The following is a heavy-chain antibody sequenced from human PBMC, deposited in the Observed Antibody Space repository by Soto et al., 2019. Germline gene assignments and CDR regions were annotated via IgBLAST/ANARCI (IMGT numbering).Heavy chain of an antibody. J-gene: IGHJ5*02. CDR2: IYSDGTT. Sequence: EGQLVESGGGLIQPGGSLRLSCAVSGFTVNTNYLTWVRQAPGKGREWVSFIYSDGTTDYADSVKGRFTISRDNSKNTVELQMNSLRVEDTAVYYCASRTWDLGGFDPWGQGTLVTVSS. D-gene: IGHD3-10*01. V-gene: IGHV3-53*01. CDR3: ASRTWDLGGFDP. CDR1: GFTVNTNY.